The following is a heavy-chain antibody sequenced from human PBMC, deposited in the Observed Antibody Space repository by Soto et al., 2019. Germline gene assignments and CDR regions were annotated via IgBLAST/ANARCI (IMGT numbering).Heavy chain of an antibody. CDR1: GGSISSGDYY. J-gene: IGHJ5*02. CDR3: ARGSFSPPKWFDP. D-gene: IGHD3-10*01. Sequence: SETLSLTCTVSGGSISSGDYYWSWIRQPPGKGLEWIGYIYYSGSTYYNPSLKSRVTISVDTSKNQFSLKLSSVTAADTAVYYCARGSFSPPKWFDPWGQGTLVTVSS. V-gene: IGHV4-30-4*01. CDR2: IYYSGST.